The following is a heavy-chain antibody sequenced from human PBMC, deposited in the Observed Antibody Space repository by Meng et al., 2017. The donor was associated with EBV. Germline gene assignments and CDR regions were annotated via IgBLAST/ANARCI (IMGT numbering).Heavy chain of an antibody. CDR1: GGSVNGYF. J-gene: IGHJ4*02. Sequence: QVQLQQWGAGLLKPSEXLSLTCAVYGGSVNGYFWCWIRQPPGKGLEWIGELHHSGSTNYNPSLKSRLRISVDTSKNQFSLNLTSVTAADTAVYYCARVSPKRYFDYLAPPDYWGQGTLVTVSS. CDR2: LHHSGST. D-gene: IGHD3-9*01. V-gene: IGHV4-34*01. CDR3: ARVSPKRYFDYLAPPDY.